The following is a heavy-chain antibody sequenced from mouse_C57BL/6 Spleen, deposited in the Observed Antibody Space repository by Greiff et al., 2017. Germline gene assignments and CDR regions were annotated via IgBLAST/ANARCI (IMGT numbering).Heavy chain of an antibody. CDR1: GYTFTSYW. V-gene: IGHV1-69*01. Sequence: QVQLQQPGAELVMPGASVKLSCKASGYTFTSYWMHWVKQRPGQGLEWIGEIDPSDSYTNYNQKFKGKSTLTVDKSSSTAYMQLSSLTAEDSAVYYCARGIRGPGGYAMDDWGKGTSVTVSS. D-gene: IGHD2-12*01. J-gene: IGHJ4*01. CDR2: IDPSDSYT. CDR3: ARGIRGPGGYAMDD.